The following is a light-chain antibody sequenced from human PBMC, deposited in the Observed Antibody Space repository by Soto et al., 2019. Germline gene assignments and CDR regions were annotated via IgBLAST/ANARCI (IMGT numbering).Light chain of an antibody. CDR3: QHSGTSPWT. J-gene: IGKJ1*01. V-gene: IGKV3-20*01. Sequence: EIVMTQSPATLSLSPGERATLSCRASQNIDSAFLAWYQQKPGQAPRLLIYRTSNRATGFPDRFSGSGSGTDFTLTIDALEPEDFAVYYCQHSGTSPWTFGQGTKVEVK. CDR1: QNIDSAF. CDR2: RTS.